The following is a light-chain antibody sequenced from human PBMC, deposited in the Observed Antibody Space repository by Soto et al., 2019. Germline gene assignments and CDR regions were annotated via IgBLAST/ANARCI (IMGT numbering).Light chain of an antibody. CDR1: QSVSSY. CDR2: DAS. Sequence: EIVLTQSPATLSLSPGERATLSCRASQSVSSYLAWYQQKPGQAPRLLIYDASNRSTGIPARFSSSGSGTAFTLTIGSLEPEDFAVYYCQQRSNWRALTFGGGTKVEIK. J-gene: IGKJ4*02. CDR3: QQRSNWRALT. V-gene: IGKV3-11*01.